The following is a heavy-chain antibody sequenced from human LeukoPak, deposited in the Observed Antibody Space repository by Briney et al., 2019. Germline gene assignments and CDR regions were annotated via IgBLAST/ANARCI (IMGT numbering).Heavy chain of an antibody. CDR1: GFTFSSYA. V-gene: IGHV3-53*04. D-gene: IGHD5-18*01. CDR2: IYSGGTT. Sequence: PGRSPRLSCAASGFTFSSYAMHWVRQAPGKGLEWVSTIYSGGTTYYADSVMGRFTISRHNSRNTLYLQMNSLRAEDTAVYYCARVDTVMAYYFDLWGQGTLVTVSS. CDR3: ARVDTVMAYYFDL. J-gene: IGHJ4*02.